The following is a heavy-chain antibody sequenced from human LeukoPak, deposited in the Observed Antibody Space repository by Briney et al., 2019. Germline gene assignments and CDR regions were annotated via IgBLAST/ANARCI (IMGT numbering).Heavy chain of an antibody. V-gene: IGHV1-18*01. Sequence: ASVKVSCKASGYTFTSYGISWVRQAPGQGLEWMGWISAYNGNTNYAQKLQGRVTMTTDTSTSTAYMELSSLRSEDTAVYYCARGYYYDSSGYYYKYWGQGTLVTVSS. J-gene: IGHJ4*02. CDR2: ISAYNGNT. CDR3: ARGYYYDSSGYYYKY. CDR1: GYTFTSYG. D-gene: IGHD3-22*01.